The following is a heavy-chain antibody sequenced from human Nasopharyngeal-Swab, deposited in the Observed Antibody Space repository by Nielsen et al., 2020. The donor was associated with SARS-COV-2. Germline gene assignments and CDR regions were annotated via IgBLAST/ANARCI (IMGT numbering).Heavy chain of an antibody. CDR3: ARGPVRYDFWSGYYCGFDY. J-gene: IGHJ4*02. Sequence: GSLRLSCAVYGGFFSGYYWSWIRQPPGKGLEWIGEIHHSGSTDYNPSLKSRVTISVDTSKNQFSLKLSSVTAADTAVFYCARGPVRYDFWSGYYCGFDYWGQGTLVTVSS. CDR1: GGFFSGYY. CDR2: IHHSGST. V-gene: IGHV4-34*01. D-gene: IGHD3-3*01.